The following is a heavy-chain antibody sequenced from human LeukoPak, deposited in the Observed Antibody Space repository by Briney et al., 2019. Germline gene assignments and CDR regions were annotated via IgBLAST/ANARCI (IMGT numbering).Heavy chain of an antibody. V-gene: IGHV3-48*04. CDR3: ARAFGYSSSWYLGYFDY. CDR1: GFTFSSYS. Sequence: GGSLRLSCAASGFTFSSYSMNWVRQAPGKGLEWVSYISSSSSTIYYADSVKGRFTISRDNAKNSLYLQMSSLRAEDTAVYYCARAFGYSSSWYLGYFDYWGQGTLVTVSP. CDR2: ISSSSSTI. D-gene: IGHD6-13*01. J-gene: IGHJ4*02.